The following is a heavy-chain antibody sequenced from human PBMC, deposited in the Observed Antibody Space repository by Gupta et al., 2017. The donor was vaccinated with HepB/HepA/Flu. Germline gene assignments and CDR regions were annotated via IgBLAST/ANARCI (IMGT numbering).Heavy chain of an antibody. CDR2: IIPMIGAP. CDR3: AKAGYCTSRHNCYIVGFDP. CDR1: GGTFSTFA. D-gene: IGHD2-8*01. J-gene: IGHJ5*02. Sequence: QVQLVQSGAEVRKPGSSVKVSCKASGGTFSTFAISWLRQARGQRPEWVGGIIPMIGAPNYAQEFQGRVLITADDSVNTVYMELSSLRSEDTATYYCAKAGYCTSRHNCYIVGFDPWGQGTLSTVSS. V-gene: IGHV1-69*01.